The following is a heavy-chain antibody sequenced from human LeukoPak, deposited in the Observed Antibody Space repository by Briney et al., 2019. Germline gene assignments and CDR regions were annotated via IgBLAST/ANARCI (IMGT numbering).Heavy chain of an antibody. D-gene: IGHD3-3*01. V-gene: IGHV3-13*01. Sequence: GGSLRLSCAASGFTFSSYDMHWVRQATGKGLEWVSPIGTAGDTYYPGSVKGRFTISRENAKNSLYLQMNSLRAEDTAVYYCARAPESGYYTNWFDPWGQGTLVTVSS. CDR1: GFTFSSYD. CDR2: IGTAGDT. CDR3: ARAPESGYYTNWFDP. J-gene: IGHJ5*02.